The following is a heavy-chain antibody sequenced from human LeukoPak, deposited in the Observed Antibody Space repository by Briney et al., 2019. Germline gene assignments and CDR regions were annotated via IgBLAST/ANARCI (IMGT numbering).Heavy chain of an antibody. D-gene: IGHD2-2*01. CDR3: ARDPIVVVPAAIQGQGWFDP. CDR1: GFTFSSYS. V-gene: IGHV3-21*01. J-gene: IGHJ5*02. Sequence: GGSLRLSCAASGFTFSSYSMNWVRQAPGKGLEWVSSISSSSSYIYYADSVKGRFTISRDNAKNSLYLQMNSLRAEDTAVYYCARDPIVVVPAAIQGQGWFDPWGQGTPVTVSS. CDR2: ISSSSSYI.